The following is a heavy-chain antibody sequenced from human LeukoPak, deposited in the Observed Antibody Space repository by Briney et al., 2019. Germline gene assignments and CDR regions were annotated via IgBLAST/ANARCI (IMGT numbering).Heavy chain of an antibody. V-gene: IGHV4-61*02. CDR1: GGSISSGSYY. CDR3: ARGPRATGYYYYYYYMDV. D-gene: IGHD1-14*01. J-gene: IGHJ6*03. CDR2: IYTSGST. Sequence: SETLSLTCTVSGGSISSGSYYWSWIRQPAGKGLEWIGRIYTSGSTNYNPSLKSRVTISVGTSKNQFSLRLRSVTAADTAVYYCARGPRATGYYYYYYYMDVWGKGTTVTVSS.